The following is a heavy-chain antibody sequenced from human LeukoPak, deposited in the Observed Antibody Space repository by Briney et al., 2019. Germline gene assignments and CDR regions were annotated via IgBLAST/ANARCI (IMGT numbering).Heavy chain of an antibody. D-gene: IGHD3-22*01. CDR2: ISYDGSNK. Sequence: GGSLRLSCAASGFTFSSYGMHWVRQAPGKGLEWVAVISYDGSNKYYADSVKGRFTISRDNSKNTLYLQMNSLRAEDTAVYYCAKRAYDSSGYYYFDYWGQGTLVTVPS. CDR3: AKRAYDSSGYYYFDY. V-gene: IGHV3-30*18. J-gene: IGHJ4*02. CDR1: GFTFSSYG.